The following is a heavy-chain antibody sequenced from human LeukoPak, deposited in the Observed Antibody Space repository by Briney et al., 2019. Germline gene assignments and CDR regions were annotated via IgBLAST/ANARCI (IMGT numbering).Heavy chain of an antibody. D-gene: IGHD3-10*01. Sequence: QPGGSLRLSCAASGFTFSNYGMHWVRQAPGKGLEWVAFIRYDGSNKYYADSVKGRFTISRDNSKNTLYLQMNSLRAEDTAVYFCVKDVLARGYHPFDYWGQGTLVTVSS. V-gene: IGHV3-30*02. J-gene: IGHJ4*02. CDR1: GFTFSNYG. CDR2: IRYDGSNK. CDR3: VKDVLARGYHPFDY.